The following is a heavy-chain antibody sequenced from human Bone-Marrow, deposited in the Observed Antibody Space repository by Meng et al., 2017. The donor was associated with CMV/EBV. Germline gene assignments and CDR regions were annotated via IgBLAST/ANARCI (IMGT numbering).Heavy chain of an antibody. Sequence: GGSLRLSCAASGFTFSSYGMHWVRQAPGKGLEWVAFIRYDGSNKYYADSVKGRFTISRDNSKNTLYLQMNSLRAEDTAVYYCAKDLAPASYRGYYYYGMDVWGQGNTV. V-gene: IGHV3-30*02. CDR2: IRYDGSNK. D-gene: IGHD2-2*01. J-gene: IGHJ6*01. CDR1: GFTFSSYG. CDR3: AKDLAPASYRGYYYYGMDV.